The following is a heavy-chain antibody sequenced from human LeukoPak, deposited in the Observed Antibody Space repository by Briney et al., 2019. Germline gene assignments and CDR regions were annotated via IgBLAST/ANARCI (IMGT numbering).Heavy chain of an antibody. J-gene: IGHJ4*02. CDR3: ARALSSGYYTTIDY. CDR2: IIPILGIA. V-gene: IGHV1-69*04. D-gene: IGHD3-22*01. CDR1: GGTFSSYA. Sequence: ASVKVSCKASGGTFSSYAISWVRQAPGQGLEWMGRIIPILGIANYAQKSQGRVTITADKSTSTACMELSSLRSEDTAVYYCARALSSGYYTTIDYWGQGTLVTVSS.